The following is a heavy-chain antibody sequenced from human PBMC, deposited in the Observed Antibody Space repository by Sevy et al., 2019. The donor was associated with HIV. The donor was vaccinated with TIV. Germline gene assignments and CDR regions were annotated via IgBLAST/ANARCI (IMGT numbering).Heavy chain of an antibody. V-gene: IGHV4-59*01. CDR1: GGPISSYY. CDR2: IHYSGST. Sequence: SETLSLTCTVSGGPISSYYWSWIRQPPGKKLEWIGYIHYSGSTKYNPSLNSRVTMLVDTSKNQFSLKLTSVTAADTAVYYCARAPPVRSGDDSLNWFDPWGQGTLVTVSS. J-gene: IGHJ5*02. D-gene: IGHD5-12*01. CDR3: ARAPPVRSGDDSLNWFDP.